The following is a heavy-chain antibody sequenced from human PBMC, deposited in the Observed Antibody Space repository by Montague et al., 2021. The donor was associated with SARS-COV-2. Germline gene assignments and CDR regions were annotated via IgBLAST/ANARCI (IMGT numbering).Heavy chain of an antibody. J-gene: IGHJ4*02. V-gene: IGHV4-31*03. Sequence: TLSLTCTVSGGSISSGGYYWSWIRQHPGKGLEWIGYIYYSGSTYYNPSLKSRVTISVDTFKNQFSLKLNSVTAADTAVYYCARSGDPGTTVTYLYWGQGTLVTVSS. CDR1: GGSISSGGYY. CDR3: ARSGDPGTTVTYLY. CDR2: IYYSGST. D-gene: IGHD4-11*01.